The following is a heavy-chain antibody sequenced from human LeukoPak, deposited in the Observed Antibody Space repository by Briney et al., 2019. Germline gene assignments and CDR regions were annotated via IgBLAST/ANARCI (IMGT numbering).Heavy chain of an antibody. V-gene: IGHV4-30-2*01. J-gene: IGHJ4*02. Sequence: PSQTLSLTCAVSGGSISSGGYSWSWIRQPPGKGLEWIGYIYRSGSTYYNPSLKSRVTISVDRSKNQFSLKLSSVTAADTAVYYCARDYGGNVADYWGQGTLVTVSS. CDR3: ARDYGGNVADY. D-gene: IGHD4-23*01. CDR2: IYRSGST. CDR1: GGSISSGGYS.